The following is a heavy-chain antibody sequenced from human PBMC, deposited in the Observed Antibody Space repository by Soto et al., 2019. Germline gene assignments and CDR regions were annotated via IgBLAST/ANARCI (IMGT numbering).Heavy chain of an antibody. CDR2: ISYDGSNK. CDR1: GFTFSSYA. V-gene: IGHV3-30-3*01. J-gene: IGHJ2*01. Sequence: QVQLVESGAGVVQPGRSLRLSCAASGFTFSSYAMHWVRQAPGKGLEWVAVISYDGSNKYYADSVKGRFTISRDNSKNTLYLQMNSLRAEDTAVYYCARDRAAAVINWYFDLWGRGTLVTVSS. CDR3: ARDRAAAVINWYFDL. D-gene: IGHD6-13*01.